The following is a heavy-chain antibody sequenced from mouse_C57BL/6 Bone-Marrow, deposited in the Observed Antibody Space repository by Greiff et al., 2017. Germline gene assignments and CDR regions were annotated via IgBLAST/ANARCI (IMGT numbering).Heavy chain of an antibody. V-gene: IGHV1-50*01. CDR1: GYTFTSYW. D-gene: IGHD2-1*01. CDR2: IDPSDSYT. CDR3: ARYYGNY. Sequence: VQLQQPGAELVKPGASVKLSCKASGYTFTSYWMQWVKQRPGQGLEWIGEIDPSDSYTNYNQKFKGKATLTVDTSSSTAYMQLSSLTSEDSAVYSCARYYGNYWGQGTTLTVSS. J-gene: IGHJ2*01.